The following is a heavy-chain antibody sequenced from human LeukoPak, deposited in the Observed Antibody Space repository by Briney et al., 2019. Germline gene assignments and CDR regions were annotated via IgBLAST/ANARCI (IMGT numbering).Heavy chain of an antibody. Sequence: SGGSLRLSCAASGFTFSSYAMSWVRQAPGKGLEWVSAISGSGGSTYYADSVKGRFTISRDNSKNTLYLQMNSLRAEDTAVYYCAKDSSGYCSGGSCYYYGMDVWGKGTTVTVSS. V-gene: IGHV3-23*01. CDR1: GFTFSSYA. CDR3: AKDSSGYCSGGSCYYYGMDV. D-gene: IGHD2-15*01. J-gene: IGHJ6*04. CDR2: ISGSGGST.